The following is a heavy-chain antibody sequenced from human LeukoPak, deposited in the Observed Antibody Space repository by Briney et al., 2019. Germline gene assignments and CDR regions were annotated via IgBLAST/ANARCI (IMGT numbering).Heavy chain of an antibody. J-gene: IGHJ4*02. CDR2: ISWNGGSI. CDR3: AKGFYYDSSGYCDY. CDR1: GFTFDDYA. Sequence: GGSLRLSCAASGFTFDDYAMHWVRQAPGKGLEWVSGISWNGGSIGYADSVKGRFTISRDNAKNSLYLQMNSLRAEDTALYYCAKGFYYDSSGYCDYWGQGTLVTVSS. V-gene: IGHV3-9*01. D-gene: IGHD3-22*01.